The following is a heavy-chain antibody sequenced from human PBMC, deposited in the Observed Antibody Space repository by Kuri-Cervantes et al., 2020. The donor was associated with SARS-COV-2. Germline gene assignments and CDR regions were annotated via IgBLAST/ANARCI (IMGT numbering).Heavy chain of an antibody. V-gene: IGHV4-39*07. CDR2: VYYSGTT. D-gene: IGHD3-22*01. CDR3: ARSGYYSRGVTYYYMDV. CDR1: GGSTSSQSYY. Sequence: GSLRLSCTVSGGSTSSQSYYWGWIRQPPGKGLEWIGSVYYSGTTYYNPSLESRVTISLDTSRNQFSLKLSSVTAADSAVYYCARSGYYSRGVTYYYMDVWDKRTTVTVS. J-gene: IGHJ6*03.